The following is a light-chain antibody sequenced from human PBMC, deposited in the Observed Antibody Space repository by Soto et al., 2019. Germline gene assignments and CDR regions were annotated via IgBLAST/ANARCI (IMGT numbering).Light chain of an antibody. CDR2: WAS. J-gene: IGKJ1*01. CDR3: HQYYSIPWT. CDR1: SNSKNS. V-gene: IGKV4-1*01. Sequence: DIVMTQSPDSLAVSLGERATINCKSSSNSKNSLAWYQQKPGQPPKLLITWASTRESGVPDRISGSGSETDFTLTISSLQAEDVAVYYCHQYYSIPWTFGQGTKVEIK.